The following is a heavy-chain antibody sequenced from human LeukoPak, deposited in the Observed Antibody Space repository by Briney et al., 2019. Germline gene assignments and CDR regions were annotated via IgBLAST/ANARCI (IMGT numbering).Heavy chain of an antibody. D-gene: IGHD3-3*01. CDR3: ARSGYLYYYYYMDV. CDR2: VSAYNGYT. V-gene: IGHV1-18*01. Sequence: ASVKVSCKASDYTFTSYGISWVRQAPGQGLEWMGWVSAYNGYTNYAQKLQGRVTMTTDTSTSTAYMELRSLRSDDTAVYYCARSGYLYYYYYMDVWGKGTTVTISS. J-gene: IGHJ6*03. CDR1: DYTFTSYG.